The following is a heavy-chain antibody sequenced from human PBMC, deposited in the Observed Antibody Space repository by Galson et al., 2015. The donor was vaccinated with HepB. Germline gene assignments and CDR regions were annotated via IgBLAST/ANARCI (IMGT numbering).Heavy chain of an antibody. CDR2: ISAYNGNT. CDR3: ASWAVGATPGDAFDI. Sequence: SVKVSCKASGYTFTSYGISWVRQAPGQGLEWMGWISAYNGNTNYAQKLQGRVTMTTDTSTSTAYMELRSLRSDDTAVYYCASWAVGATPGDAFDIWGQGTMVTVSS. V-gene: IGHV1-18*04. J-gene: IGHJ3*02. D-gene: IGHD1-26*01. CDR1: GYTFTSYG.